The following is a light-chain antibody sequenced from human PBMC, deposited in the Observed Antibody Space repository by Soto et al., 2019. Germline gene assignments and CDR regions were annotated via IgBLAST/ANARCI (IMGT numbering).Light chain of an antibody. CDR1: SSNIGAGYD. V-gene: IGLV1-40*01. CDR3: QSYDNSLSGSRV. Sequence: QSVLTQPTSVSGAPGQRVTISCTGSSSNIGAGYDVHWYQQLPGTAPKLLIFRNTNRPSGVPDRFSGSKSGTSASLAITGLQAEDESDYYCQSYDNSLSGSRVFGTGTKLTVL. CDR2: RNT. J-gene: IGLJ1*01.